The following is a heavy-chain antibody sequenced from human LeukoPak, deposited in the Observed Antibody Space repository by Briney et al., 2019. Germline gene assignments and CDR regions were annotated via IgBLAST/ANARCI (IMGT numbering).Heavy chain of an antibody. CDR1: LFTFSTYW. CDR2: INTDGSTK. Sequence: GGSLRLSCAVSLFTFSTYWMHSVPQAPGKGLVWVSRINTDGSTKTYADPVKGRFTIPRDNAKNTLYLQINSLRDEDTAVYYCVRDSAVSQFDSWGEGTLVTVSS. D-gene: IGHD2-8*01. V-gene: IGHV3-74*03. CDR3: VRDSAVSQFDS. J-gene: IGHJ4*02.